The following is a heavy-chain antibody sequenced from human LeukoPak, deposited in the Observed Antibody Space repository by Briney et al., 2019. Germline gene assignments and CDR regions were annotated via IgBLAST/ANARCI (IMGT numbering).Heavy chain of an antibody. Sequence: ASVKVSCKASGYTFTGYFMHWVRQAPGQGPEWMGWINPKSGGTNYVQKFQGRVSMTRDTSTSTFFMELRRLTSDDTAVYYCARDLWGSSSGGGYSGNYYYYYMDVWDKGTTVTVSS. CDR1: GYTFTGYF. CDR3: ARDLWGSSSGGGYSGNYYYYYMDV. J-gene: IGHJ6*03. D-gene: IGHD6-6*01. CDR2: INPKSGGT. V-gene: IGHV1-2*02.